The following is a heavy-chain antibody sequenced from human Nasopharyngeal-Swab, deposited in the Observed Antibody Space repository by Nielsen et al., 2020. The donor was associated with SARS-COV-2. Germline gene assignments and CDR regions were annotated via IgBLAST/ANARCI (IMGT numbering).Heavy chain of an antibody. CDR1: GGSISSSSYY. CDR2: IYYSGST. Sequence: SETLSLTCTVSGGSISSSSYYWGWIRQHPGKGLEWIGSIYYSGSTYYNPSLKSRVTISVDTSKNQFSLKLSSVTAADTAVYYCAIRITMVRGVIGSYYCMDVWGQGTTVTVSS. V-gene: IGHV4-39*01. CDR3: AIRITMVRGVIGSYYCMDV. J-gene: IGHJ6*02. D-gene: IGHD3-10*01.